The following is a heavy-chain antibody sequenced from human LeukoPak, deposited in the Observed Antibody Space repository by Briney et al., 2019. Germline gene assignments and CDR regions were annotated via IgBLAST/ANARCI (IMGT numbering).Heavy chain of an antibody. J-gene: IGHJ5*02. CDR1: GYSFSSFW. CDR3: ARLGPILSWFDP. D-gene: IGHD3/OR15-3a*01. V-gene: IGHV5-51*01. Sequence: GESLQISCKGSGYSFSSFWIGWVRQMPGKVLEWMGIIFPGDSETRYSPYFQGQVTISADKSISAAYLQWSSLKASDTAMYYCARLGPILSWFDPWGQETLVTVSS. CDR2: IFPGDSET.